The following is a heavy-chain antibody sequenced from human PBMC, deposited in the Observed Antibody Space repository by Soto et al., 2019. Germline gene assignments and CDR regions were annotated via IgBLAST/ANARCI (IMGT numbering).Heavy chain of an antibody. V-gene: IGHV5-51*01. D-gene: IGHD3-22*01. J-gene: IGHJ3*02. CDR2: IYPGDSDT. CDR1: GYSFTSYW. CDR3: ARRYYYDSSGFQPFDT. Sequence: GESLKISCKGSGYSFTSYWIGWVRQMPGKGLEWMGIIYPGDSDTRYSPSFQGHVTISADKSISTAYLQWSSLKASDTAIYYCARRYYYDSSGFQPFDTWGKGTMVTVSS.